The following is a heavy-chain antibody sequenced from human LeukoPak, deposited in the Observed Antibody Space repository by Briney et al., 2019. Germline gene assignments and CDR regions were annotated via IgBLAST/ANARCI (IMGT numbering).Heavy chain of an antibody. Sequence: PSETPSLTCTVSGGSISSGGYYWSWIRQPPGKGLEWIGYIYHSGSTYYNPSLKSRVTISVDRSKNQFSLKLSSVTAADTAVYYCARDPNAAAGNWVGPYFDYWGQGTLVTVSS. D-gene: IGHD6-13*01. CDR3: ARDPNAAAGNWVGPYFDY. CDR1: GGSISSGGYY. V-gene: IGHV4-30-2*01. J-gene: IGHJ4*02. CDR2: IYHSGST.